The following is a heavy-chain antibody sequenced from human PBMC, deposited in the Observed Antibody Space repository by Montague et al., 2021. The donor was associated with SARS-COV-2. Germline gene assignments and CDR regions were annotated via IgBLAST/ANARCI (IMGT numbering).Heavy chain of an antibody. CDR2: ISSSGSTI. CDR3: ARGGSYYDFWSGYYNYYYGMDV. J-gene: IGHJ6*02. V-gene: IGHV3-48*03. CDR1: GFTFSSYE. Sequence: SLRLSCAASGFTFSSYEMNWVRQAPGKGLEWVSYISSSGSTIYYADSAKGRFTISRDNAKNSLYPQMNSLRAEDTAVYYCARGGSYYDFWSGYYNYYYGMDVWGQGTTVTVSS. D-gene: IGHD3-3*01.